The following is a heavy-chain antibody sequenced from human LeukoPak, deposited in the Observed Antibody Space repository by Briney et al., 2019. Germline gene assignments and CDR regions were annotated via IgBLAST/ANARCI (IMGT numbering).Heavy chain of an antibody. D-gene: IGHD2-15*01. J-gene: IGHJ4*02. V-gene: IGHV3-23*01. Sequence: PGGSLRLSCAASGFTVSSNYMSWVRQAPGKGLEWVSGINWNGGSTGYADSVKGRFTISRDNSKNTLYLQMNTLRAEDTAIYYCAKSGRYCSGGSCYQEASLDYWGQGILVTVSS. CDR3: AKSGRYCSGGSCYQEASLDY. CDR1: GFTVSSNY. CDR2: INWNGGST.